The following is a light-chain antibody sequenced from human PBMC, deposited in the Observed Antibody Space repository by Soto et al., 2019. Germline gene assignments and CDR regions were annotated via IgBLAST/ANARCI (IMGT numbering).Light chain of an antibody. CDR2: GAH. CDR3: QQSFTLAT. Sequence: DIQMTQSPSSLSASLGDRVTITCRASQTISTYLKWYQQKPGKTPKLLIYGAHNLQSGVPSRFSGSGSGTDFTLTISSLQPEDSATYYCQQSFTLATFGGGTKVEI. J-gene: IGKJ4*01. CDR1: QTISTY. V-gene: IGKV1-39*01.